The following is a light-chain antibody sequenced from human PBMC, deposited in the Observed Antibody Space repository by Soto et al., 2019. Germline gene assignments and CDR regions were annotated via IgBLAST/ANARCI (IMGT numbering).Light chain of an antibody. CDR2: ATS. Sequence: AIQMTQSPSSLSASLGDRVTITCRASQGIRGDLGWYQQKPGKAPKLLISATSTLQSGVPSRFSGRGSGTNLTLTISSLQSEDSATYYCIQDFISPLTVGQGTKVDI. CDR3: IQDFISPLT. V-gene: IGKV1-6*01. J-gene: IGKJ1*01. CDR1: QGIRGD.